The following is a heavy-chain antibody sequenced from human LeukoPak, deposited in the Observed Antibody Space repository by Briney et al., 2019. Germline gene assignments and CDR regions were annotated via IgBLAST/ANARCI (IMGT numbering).Heavy chain of an antibody. CDR2: IRQDGGLK. V-gene: IGHV3-7*01. CDR1: GFTFSSYA. Sequence: GGSLRLSCAASGFTFSSYAMSWVRQAPGKGLEWVANIRQDGGLKHYVDSVKGRFTISRDNAENSLYLQMNSLRAEDTAVYYCAREIVGAIKSYFDYWGQGTLVTVSS. D-gene: IGHD1-26*01. CDR3: AREIVGAIKSYFDY. J-gene: IGHJ4*02.